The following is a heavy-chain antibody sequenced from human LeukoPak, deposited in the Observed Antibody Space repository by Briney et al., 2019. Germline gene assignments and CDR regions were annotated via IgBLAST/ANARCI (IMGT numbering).Heavy chain of an antibody. D-gene: IGHD2-15*01. Sequence: SETLSLTCTVSGGSISSYYWSWIWQPPGKGLEWIGYIYYSGSTNYNPSLKSRVTISVDTSKNQFSLKLSSVTAADTAVYYCARDPLEATRAFDIWGQGTMVTVSS. J-gene: IGHJ3*02. CDR3: ARDPLEATRAFDI. V-gene: IGHV4-59*12. CDR2: IYYSGST. CDR1: GGSISSYY.